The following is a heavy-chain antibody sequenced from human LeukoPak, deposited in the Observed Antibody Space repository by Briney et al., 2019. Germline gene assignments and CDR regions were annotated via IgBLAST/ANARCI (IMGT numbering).Heavy chain of an antibody. CDR3: ARINTYSDFRSGQAGRYMGV. Sequence: SETLSLTCAVYGGSFSGFYWSWIRQSPGKGLEWIGEIKHSGSTNYNPSLKSRVTISVDTSKNQFSLKLRSLTAADTAVYYCARINTYSDFRSGQAGRYMGVWGKGTTVTVSS. CDR1: GGSFSGFY. D-gene: IGHD3-3*01. J-gene: IGHJ6*03. V-gene: IGHV4-34*01. CDR2: IKHSGST.